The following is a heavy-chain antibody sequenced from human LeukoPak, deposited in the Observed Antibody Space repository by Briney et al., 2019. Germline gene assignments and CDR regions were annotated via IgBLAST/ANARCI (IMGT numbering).Heavy chain of an antibody. CDR1: NYTFTSYG. Sequence: ASVKVSCKASNYTFTSYGISWVRQAPGQGLEWMAWINAYNGDTNYAQKLQGRVTLTTDTSTSTAYMELRGLRSDDTAVYYCARDGSGVWFDYWGQGTLVTVSS. J-gene: IGHJ4*02. CDR2: INAYNGDT. V-gene: IGHV1-18*01. D-gene: IGHD3-10*01. CDR3: ARDGSGVWFDY.